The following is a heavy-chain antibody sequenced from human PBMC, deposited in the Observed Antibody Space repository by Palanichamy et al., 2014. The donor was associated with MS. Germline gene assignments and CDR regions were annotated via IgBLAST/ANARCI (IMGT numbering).Heavy chain of an antibody. V-gene: IGHV3-23*01. CDR3: AKASYGGYIGGHFDS. J-gene: IGHJ4*02. Sequence: EVQLLEVWGRTWWQPGGSLRLSCAASGFTVSRYAMSWVRQAPGKGLEWVSAISGSGDGKYYADSVKGRFTISRDNSKNTLYMQMSTLRAEDTAVYYCAKASYGGYIGGHFDSWGQGTLVTVSS. CDR2: ISGSGDGK. D-gene: IGHD5-12*01. CDR1: GFTVSRYA.